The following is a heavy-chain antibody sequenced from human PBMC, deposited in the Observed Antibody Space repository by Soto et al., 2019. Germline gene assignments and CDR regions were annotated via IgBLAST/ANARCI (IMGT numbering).Heavy chain of an antibody. J-gene: IGHJ4*02. CDR3: GRDAGISDEMFDY. D-gene: IGHD6-13*01. V-gene: IGHV3-23*01. CDR2: ISGDGVNT. CDR1: GFAFNNYG. Sequence: GGSLILSCTVSGFAFNNYGINWVRYAPGKGLAWVSTISGDGVNTHYADSVKGRFSISRDNSKNTVFLQMNNLRPEDTAMYFCGRDAGISDEMFDYWGRGTQVTVSS.